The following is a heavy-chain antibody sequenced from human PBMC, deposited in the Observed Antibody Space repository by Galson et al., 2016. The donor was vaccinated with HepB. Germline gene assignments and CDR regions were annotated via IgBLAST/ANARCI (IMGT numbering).Heavy chain of an antibody. D-gene: IGHD3-10*01. CDR1: GFTVSSNY. Sequence: SLRLSCAASGFTVSSNYMNWVRQAPGKGLEWVSVIYSGGTTYYADSVKGRFTISRDNSRNTLYLPMNSLRAEDTAVYYCSRSFRGSGSYGPGPNYYYYMDVWGKGTTVTVSS. CDR2: IYSGGTT. V-gene: IGHV3-53*01. J-gene: IGHJ6*03. CDR3: SRSFRGSGSYGPGPNYYYYMDV.